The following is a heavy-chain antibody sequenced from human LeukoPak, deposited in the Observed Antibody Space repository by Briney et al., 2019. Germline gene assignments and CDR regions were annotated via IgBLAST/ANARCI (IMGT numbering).Heavy chain of an antibody. D-gene: IGHD2-2*01. CDR2: ISSSSSTI. Sequence: GGSLRLSCAASGFTFSNYNMNWVRQAPGKGLEWVSYISSSSSTIYYADSVKGRFTISRDNAKNSLYLQMNSLRDEDTAVYYCARRYCSSTTCYYFDYWGQGTLVTVSS. CDR1: GFTFSNYN. V-gene: IGHV3-48*02. J-gene: IGHJ4*02. CDR3: ARRYCSSTTCYYFDY.